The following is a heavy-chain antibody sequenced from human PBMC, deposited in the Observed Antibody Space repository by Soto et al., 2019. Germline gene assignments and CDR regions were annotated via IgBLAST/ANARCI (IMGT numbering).Heavy chain of an antibody. Sequence: ASVKVSCKASGYTFTSSFLHWVRQAPGQGLEWMGIINPSGGSTSYAQKFQGRLTLTRDTSTSTVYMELSSLRSEDTAVYYCARAYCSGGSCYGIDYWGQGTLVTVSS. CDR1: GYTFTSSF. V-gene: IGHV1-46*01. D-gene: IGHD2-15*01. J-gene: IGHJ4*02. CDR3: ARAYCSGGSCYGIDY. CDR2: INPSGGST.